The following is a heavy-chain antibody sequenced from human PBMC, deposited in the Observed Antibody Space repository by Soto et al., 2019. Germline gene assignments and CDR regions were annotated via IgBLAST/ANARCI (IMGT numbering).Heavy chain of an antibody. Sequence: SETLSLTCTVSGGSISRYYWSWIRQPPGKGLEWIGYMYNTGSTVYNPSFKSRVTISVDTSKNQFTLKLNSVTAADTAVYYCARDLWGYCGTDCYPLDVWGQGTTVTVS. CDR2: MYNTGST. CDR3: ARDLWGYCGTDCYPLDV. V-gene: IGHV4-59*01. D-gene: IGHD2-21*02. J-gene: IGHJ6*02. CDR1: GGSISRYY.